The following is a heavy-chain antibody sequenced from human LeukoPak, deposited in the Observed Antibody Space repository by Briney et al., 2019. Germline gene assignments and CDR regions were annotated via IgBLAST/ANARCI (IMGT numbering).Heavy chain of an antibody. D-gene: IGHD6-19*01. CDR1: GFTFNKYA. J-gene: IGHJ5*02. CDR3: AKVFGWPPNNWFDP. Sequence: QSGGTLRLSCAASGFTFNKYAMSWVRQSPGKGLEWVSAIGRSGANSYYATSVKGRFSVSRDNTKNTFHLQMNSLRAEDTAVYYCAKVFGWPPNNWFDPWGQGTLVTVSS. V-gene: IGHV3-23*01. CDR2: IGRSGANS.